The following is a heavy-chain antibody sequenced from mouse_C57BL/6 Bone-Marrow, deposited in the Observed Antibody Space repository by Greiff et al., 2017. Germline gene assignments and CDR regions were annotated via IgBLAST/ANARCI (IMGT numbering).Heavy chain of an antibody. J-gene: IGHJ1*03. CDR3: ARGGDYYGSRNWYFDV. D-gene: IGHD1-1*01. Sequence: EVKLLESGPGLVKPSQTVFLTCTVTGISITTGNYRWSWIRPFPGNKLEWIGYIYYSGTITYNPSLPSRTTITSDTPRNQFFLEMNSLTAEDTATYCCARGGDYYGSRNWYFDVWGTGTTVTVSS. CDR1: GISITTGNYR. CDR2: IYYSGTI. V-gene: IGHV3-5*01.